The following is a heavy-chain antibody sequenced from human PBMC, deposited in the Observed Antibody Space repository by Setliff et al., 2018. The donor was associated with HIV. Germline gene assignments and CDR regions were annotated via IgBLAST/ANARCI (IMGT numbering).Heavy chain of an antibody. Sequence: GGSLRLSCSASEFTNFWMAWVRQAPGKGLEWVANIDQHGSERYYTDSVRGRFTISRDNAKNSLYLQMNSLRGEDTAVYYCAKDFQWSTVNTPLNYQYGMDVWGQGTTVTVSS. CDR2: IDQHGSER. V-gene: IGHV3-7*03. D-gene: IGHD4-17*01. CDR3: AKDFQWSTVNTPLNYQYGMDV. CDR1: EFTNFW. J-gene: IGHJ6*02.